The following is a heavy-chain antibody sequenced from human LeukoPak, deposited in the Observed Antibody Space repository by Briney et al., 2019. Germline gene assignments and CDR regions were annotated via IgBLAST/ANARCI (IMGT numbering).Heavy chain of an antibody. CDR2: IYGGGNT. Sequence: GGSLRLSCAASGFTVGSSYMNWVRQAPGKGLKWVSLIYGGGNTYYADSVKGRFTISRDNSKNALYLQMNSLRAEDTAVYYCARRGDGGRSFDYWGQGTLVTVSS. V-gene: IGHV3-53*01. CDR3: ARRGDGGRSFDY. J-gene: IGHJ4*02. CDR1: GFTVGSSY. D-gene: IGHD4-23*01.